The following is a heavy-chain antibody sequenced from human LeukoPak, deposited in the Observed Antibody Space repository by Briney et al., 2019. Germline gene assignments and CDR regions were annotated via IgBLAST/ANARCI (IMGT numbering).Heavy chain of an antibody. CDR1: VGSISSSNW. Sequence: SGSLSLTCAVSVGSISSSNWWSWVRQPPGKGLEWIGEIYHSGSTNYNPSLKSRVTISVDKSKNQFSLKLSSVTAADTAVYYCARKQGYDFWSGYYSYFDYWGQGTLVTVSS. CDR3: ARKQGYDFWSGYYSYFDY. CDR2: IYHSGST. J-gene: IGHJ4*02. D-gene: IGHD3-3*01. V-gene: IGHV4-4*02.